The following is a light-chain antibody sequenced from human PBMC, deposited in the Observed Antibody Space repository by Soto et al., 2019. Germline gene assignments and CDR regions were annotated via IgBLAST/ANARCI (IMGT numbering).Light chain of an antibody. CDR3: CSYAGSSTCV. Sequence: QSALNRPSSVFWCPGQSLTISCPRNNSYVGNYNLVTWYQQHPGKAPKLMIYEVSKRPSRVSNRFSGSKSGNTASLTISGLQAEDEADYYCCSYAGSSTCVFGTGTKVTVL. CDR2: EVS. J-gene: IGLJ1*01. V-gene: IGLV2-23*02. CDR1: NSYVGNYNL.